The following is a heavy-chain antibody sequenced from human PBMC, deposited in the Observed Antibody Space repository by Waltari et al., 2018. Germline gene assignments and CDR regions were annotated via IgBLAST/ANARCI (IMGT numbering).Heavy chain of an antibody. V-gene: IGHV4-38-2*01. CDR1: GCSIRSGYY. CDR2: VYHSGNT. D-gene: IGHD6-13*01. CDR3: ARGAAAGSGPLIDY. J-gene: IGHJ4*02. Sequence: QVQLQESGPGLLNPSETLSLTCAVSGCSIRSGYYWGWVRQPPGKGLEWIGSVYHSGNTYYNPSLKSRLSISADTSNNQLSLKLSSVTAADTAVYYCARGAAAGSGPLIDYWGQGILVTVSS.